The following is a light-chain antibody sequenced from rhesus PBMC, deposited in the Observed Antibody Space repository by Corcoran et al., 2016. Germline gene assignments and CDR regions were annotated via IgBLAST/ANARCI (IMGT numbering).Light chain of an antibody. J-gene: IGKJ4*01. V-gene: IGKV1-28*03. CDR2: AAS. Sequence: DLQMTQSPSSLSSSVGDTVTIPCRASPDLRSSINCFQQKPGKALKVLIYAASSLESGVPSRFSGSGSGTDYTRPIRRLQPEGFAAYYCLQHNSYPITFGGGTKVEVK. CDR3: LQHNSYPIT. CDR1: PDLRSS.